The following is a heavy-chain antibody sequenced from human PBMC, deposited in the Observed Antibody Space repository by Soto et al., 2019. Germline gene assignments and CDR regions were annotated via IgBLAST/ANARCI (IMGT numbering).Heavy chain of an antibody. D-gene: IGHD4-4*01. CDR1: GYTFSSYV. J-gene: IGHJ6*02. V-gene: IGHV1-18*01. Sequence: ASMKVSCKASGYTFSSYVISWVRQAPGQGLEWMGWISAYNGNTKYAQKLQGRVTMTTDTSTSTAYMELRSLRSEDTAVYYCASASFNYVGGYYYGMDVWGQGTTVTVSS. CDR3: ASASFNYVGGYYYGMDV. CDR2: ISAYNGNT.